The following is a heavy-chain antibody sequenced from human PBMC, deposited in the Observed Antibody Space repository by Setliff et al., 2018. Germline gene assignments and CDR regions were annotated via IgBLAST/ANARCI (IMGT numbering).Heavy chain of an antibody. J-gene: IGHJ4*02. CDR3: ARGEGGYSYGLPFDY. V-gene: IGHV3-53*01. CDR1: GFTVSSNY. CDR2: IYSGGST. D-gene: IGHD5-18*01. Sequence: GGSLRLSCAASGFTVSSNYMSWVRQAPGKGLEWVSVIYSGGSTYYADSVKGRFTISRDNSKNTLYLQMNSLRAEDTAVYYCARGEGGYSYGLPFDYWGQGTLVTV.